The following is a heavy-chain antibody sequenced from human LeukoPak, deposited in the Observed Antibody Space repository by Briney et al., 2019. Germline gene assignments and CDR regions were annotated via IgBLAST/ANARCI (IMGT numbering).Heavy chain of an antibody. J-gene: IGHJ4*02. V-gene: IGHV3-48*02. CDR3: APMTTVSTG. D-gene: IGHD4-17*01. Sequence: PGGSLRLSCAASGFTFSSYSMNWVRQAPGKGLEWVSYISSSSSSTIYYADSVKGRFTISRDNAKNSLCLQMNSLRDEDTAVYYCAPMTTVSTGWGQGTLVTVSS. CDR1: GFTFSSYS. CDR2: ISSSSSSTI.